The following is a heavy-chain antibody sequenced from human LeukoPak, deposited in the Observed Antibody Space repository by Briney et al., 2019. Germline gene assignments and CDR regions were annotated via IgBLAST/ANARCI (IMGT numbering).Heavy chain of an antibody. Sequence: GGSLRLSCAASGFTLSSYWMSWVRQAPGKGLEWVANIKQDGSEKYYVDSVKGRFTISRDNANNSLYLQMNSLRAEETAVYYCARELVEQYFDYWGQGTLGTVSS. J-gene: IGHJ4*02. CDR2: IKQDGSEK. CDR1: GFTLSSYW. D-gene: IGHD2-15*01. V-gene: IGHV3-7*03. CDR3: ARELVEQYFDY.